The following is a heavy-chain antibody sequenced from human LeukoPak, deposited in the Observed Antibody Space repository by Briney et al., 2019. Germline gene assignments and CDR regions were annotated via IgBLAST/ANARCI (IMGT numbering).Heavy chain of an antibody. CDR2: IYYSGST. CDR1: SSSITNYY. CDR3: ARARYSNGFGWFDY. V-gene: IGHV4-59*01. Sequence: SETLSLTCTVSSSSITNYYWNWFRQPPGKGLEWIGYIYYSGSTNYNPSLKSRVIISVDMSKNQFSLKLSSVTAADTAVYYCARARYSNGFGWFDYWGQGALVTVSS. J-gene: IGHJ4*02. D-gene: IGHD4-11*01.